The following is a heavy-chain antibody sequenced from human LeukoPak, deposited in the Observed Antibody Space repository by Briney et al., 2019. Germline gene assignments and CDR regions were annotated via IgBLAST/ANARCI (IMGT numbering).Heavy chain of an antibody. J-gene: IGHJ4*02. CDR1: GYTFTGYY. Sequence: ASVKVSCKASGYTFTGYYMHWVRQAPGQGLEWMGWINPNSGGTNYAQKLQGRVTMTTDTSTSTAYMELRSLRSDDTAVYYCARAEQWLVQPVDYWGQGTLVTVSS. CDR3: ARAEQWLVQPVDY. CDR2: INPNSGGT. D-gene: IGHD6-19*01. V-gene: IGHV1-2*02.